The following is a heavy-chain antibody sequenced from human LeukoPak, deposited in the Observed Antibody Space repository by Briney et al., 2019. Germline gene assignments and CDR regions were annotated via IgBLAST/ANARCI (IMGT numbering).Heavy chain of an antibody. J-gene: IGHJ3*01. V-gene: IGHV3-23*01. CDR3: ARNLGPFDV. Sequence: PGGSPRLSCAASGFTFNDFATTWVRQAPGKGLEWVSTIADAGTYYADSVKGRFIISRDNSKNMLYLELNSLRADDTAMYYCARNLGPFDVRGHGTMVTVSS. D-gene: IGHD3-16*01. CDR1: GFTFNDFA. CDR2: IADAGT.